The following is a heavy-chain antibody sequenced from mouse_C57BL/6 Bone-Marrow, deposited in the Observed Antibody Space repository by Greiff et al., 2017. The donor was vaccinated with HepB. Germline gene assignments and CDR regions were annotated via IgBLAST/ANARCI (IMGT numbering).Heavy chain of an antibody. CDR3: VRHYYGSSYLFAY. CDR1: GFSFNTYA. J-gene: IGHJ3*01. V-gene: IGHV10-1*01. Sequence: EVKLMESGGGLVQPKGSLKLSCAASGFSFNTYAMNWVRQAPGKGLEWVARIRSKSNNYATYYADSVKDRFTISRDDSESMLYLQMNNLKTEDTAMYYCVRHYYGSSYLFAYWGQGTLVTVSA. CDR2: IRSKSNNYAT. D-gene: IGHD1-1*01.